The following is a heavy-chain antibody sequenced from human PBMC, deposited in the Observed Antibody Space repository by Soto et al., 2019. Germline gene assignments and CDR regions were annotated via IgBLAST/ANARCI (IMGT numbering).Heavy chain of an antibody. CDR3: AKQGSGVAPNHDAFDI. D-gene: IGHD3-3*01. Sequence: TSEPLSLTCTVSGGSISSSSYYWGWIRQPPGKGLEWIGSIYYSGSTYYNPSLKSRVTISVDTSKNQFSLKLSSVTAADTAVYYCAKQGSGVAPNHDAFDIWGQGTMVTVSS. J-gene: IGHJ3*02. CDR2: IYYSGST. CDR1: GGSISSSSYY. V-gene: IGHV4-39*01.